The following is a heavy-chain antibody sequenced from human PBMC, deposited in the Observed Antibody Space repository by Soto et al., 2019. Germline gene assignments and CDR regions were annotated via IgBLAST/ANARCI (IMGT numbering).Heavy chain of an antibody. D-gene: IGHD3-10*01. J-gene: IGHJ6*02. Sequence: GESLKISCKGSGYSFTSYWIGWVRQMPGKGLEWMGIIYPGDSDTRYSPSFQGQVTISADKSISTAYLQWSSLKASDTAMYYCAGGGVRGVITRTRDYYGMDFWGQGSSVIVSS. V-gene: IGHV5-51*01. CDR2: IYPGDSDT. CDR3: AGGGVRGVITRTRDYYGMDF. CDR1: GYSFTSYW.